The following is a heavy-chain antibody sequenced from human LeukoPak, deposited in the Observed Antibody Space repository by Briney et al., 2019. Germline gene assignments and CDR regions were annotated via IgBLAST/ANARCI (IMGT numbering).Heavy chain of an antibody. CDR3: ARVRTVVPAAIDY. J-gene: IGHJ4*02. V-gene: IGHV1-2*02. CDR2: INPNSGST. CDR1: GYTFTRYY. Sequence: SVNVSCQASGYTFTRYYMHWLRQAPGQGLEWMGWINPNSGSTNYAQKFQGRVTMTRDTSISTAYMELSRLRSDDTAVYYCARVRTVVPAAIDYWGQGTLVTVSS. D-gene: IGHD2-2*01.